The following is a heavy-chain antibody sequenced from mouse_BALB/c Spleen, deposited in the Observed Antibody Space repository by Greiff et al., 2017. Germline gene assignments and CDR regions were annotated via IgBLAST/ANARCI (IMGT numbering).Heavy chain of an antibody. J-gene: IGHJ2*01. Sequence: VQLQQSGAELVRSGASVKLSCTASGFNIKEYYMHWVKQRPEQGLEWIGWIDPENGDTEYAPKFQGKATMTADTSSNTAYLQLSSLTSEDTAVYYCNAVAAVDYWGQGTTLTVSS. D-gene: IGHD1-1*01. CDR2: IDPENGDT. CDR3: NAVAAVDY. V-gene: IGHV14-4*02. CDR1: GFNIKEYY.